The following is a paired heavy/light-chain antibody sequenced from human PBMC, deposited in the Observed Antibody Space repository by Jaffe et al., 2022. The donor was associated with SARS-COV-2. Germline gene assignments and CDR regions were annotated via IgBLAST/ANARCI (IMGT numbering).Light chain of an antibody. CDR2: RDT. V-gene: IGLV3-9*01. CDR1: NIKSKN. Sequence: SYELTQPLSVSVALGQTARITCEGNNIKSKNVHWYQQKPGQAPMMVIYRDTNRGSGIPERFSTSKSGNTATLSVTRAQVGDEADYFCQVWDSGAVVFGRGTKLTVL. CDR3: QVWDSGAVV. J-gene: IGLJ3*02.
Heavy chain of an antibody. V-gene: IGHV3-21*01. Sequence: EVQLVESGGGLVKPGGSLRLSCAASGFDFSYCSMNWVRQAPGKGLEWVSSISNSGSDIYYADSVKGRFTISRDNAKNALYLQMNSLRVEDTAVYYCARDPRPTSDYEKDYWGQGTLVTVSS. J-gene: IGHJ4*02. CDR3: ARDPRPTSDYEKDY. CDR1: GFDFSYCS. CDR2: ISNSGSDI. D-gene: IGHD5-12*01.